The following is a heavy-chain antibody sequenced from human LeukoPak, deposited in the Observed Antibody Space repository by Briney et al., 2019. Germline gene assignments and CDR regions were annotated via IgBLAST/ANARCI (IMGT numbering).Heavy chain of an antibody. V-gene: IGHV1-24*01. D-gene: IGHD6-19*01. CDR2: FDPEDGET. CDR1: GYTLTELS. Sequence: ASVKVSCKVSGYTLTELSMHWVRQAPGKGLEWMGGFDPEDGETIYAQKFQGRVTMTEDTSTDTAYIELSSLRSEDTAVYYCATGGAAAMEQWPNNYYYYYMDVWGKGTTVTVSS. J-gene: IGHJ6*03. CDR3: ATGGAAAMEQWPNNYYYYYMDV.